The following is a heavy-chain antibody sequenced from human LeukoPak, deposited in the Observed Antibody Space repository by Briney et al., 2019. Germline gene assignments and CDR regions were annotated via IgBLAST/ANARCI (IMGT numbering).Heavy chain of an antibody. CDR3: ARERLVRGVPDAFDI. CDR1: GGSISSYY. V-gene: IGHV4-38-2*02. J-gene: IGHJ3*02. Sequence: PSETLSLTRTVSGGSISSYYWSWIRQPPGKGLEWIGSFYHGGSIYYNPSLKSRVTISVDTSKNHFSLKLSSVTAADTAVYYCARERLVRGVPDAFDIWGQGTVVTVSS. CDR2: FYHGGSI. D-gene: IGHD3-10*01.